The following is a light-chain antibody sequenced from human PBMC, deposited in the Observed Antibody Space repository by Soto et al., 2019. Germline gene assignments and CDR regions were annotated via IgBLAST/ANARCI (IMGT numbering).Light chain of an antibody. V-gene: IGLV2-14*01. Sequence: QSVLTQPASVSGSPGQSITIPCTGTSSDVGFFNYVSWYQQHPGKAPKLMIYEVTNRPSGVSIRFSGSKSGNTASLTISGLQAADEADYYCCSYRSVNTVVFGRGTKVTVL. CDR3: CSYRSVNTVV. J-gene: IGLJ2*01. CDR2: EVT. CDR1: SSDVGFFNY.